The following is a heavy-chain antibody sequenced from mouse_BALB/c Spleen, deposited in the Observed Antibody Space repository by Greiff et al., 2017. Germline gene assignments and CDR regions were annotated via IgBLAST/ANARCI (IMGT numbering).Heavy chain of an antibody. D-gene: IGHD1-1*01. CDR2: IYPGDGDT. Sequence: VKLMESGAELVRPGSSVKISCKASGYAFSSYWMNWVKQRPGQGLEWIGQIYPGDGDTNYNGKFKGKATLTADKSSSTAYMQLSSLTSEDSAVYFCARWLTDYYAMDYWGQGTSVTVSS. CDR1: GYAFSSYW. CDR3: ARWLTDYYAMDY. V-gene: IGHV1-80*01. J-gene: IGHJ4*01.